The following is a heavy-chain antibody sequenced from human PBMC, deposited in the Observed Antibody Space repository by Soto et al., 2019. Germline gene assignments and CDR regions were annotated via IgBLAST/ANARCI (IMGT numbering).Heavy chain of an antibody. CDR3: AREYPVHSAYFDY. J-gene: IGHJ4*02. D-gene: IGHD1-26*01. CDR2: MYYSGNA. Sequence: QVQLQESGPGRVKPSETLSLTCTVSGASISRYYWSWIRQSPGKGLEWIGYMYYSGNANYNPSLRSRITISVDTSKNQFSLKLNSVTAADTAVYYCAREYPVHSAYFDYWGQGILVTVSS. CDR1: GASISRYY. V-gene: IGHV4-59*01.